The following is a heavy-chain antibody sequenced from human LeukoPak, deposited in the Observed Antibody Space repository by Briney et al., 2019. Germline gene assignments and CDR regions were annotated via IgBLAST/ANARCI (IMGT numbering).Heavy chain of an antibody. CDR1: GGSLSSSSYY. CDR2: IYYSGST. J-gene: IGHJ4*02. CDR3: ARLLGSGWYLDY. D-gene: IGHD6-19*01. Sequence: SETLSLTCTVSGGSLSSSSYYWGWIRQPPGTGLEWLGSIYYSGSTYYNPSLKSRVTISVDTSKNQFSLKLSSVTAADTAVYYCARLLGSGWYLDYWGQGTLVTVSS. V-gene: IGHV4-39*01.